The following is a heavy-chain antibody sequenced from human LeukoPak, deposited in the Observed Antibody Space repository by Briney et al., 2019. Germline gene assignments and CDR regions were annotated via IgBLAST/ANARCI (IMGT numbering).Heavy chain of an antibody. CDR3: AKDRCSNGVGCYYYYMDV. V-gene: IGHV3-21*01. Sequence: GGSLRLSCAASGFTFSSYWMHWVRQAPGKGLEWVSSISSSSSYIYYADSVKGRFTISRDNAKNSLYLRMNSLRAEDTAVYYCAKDRCSNGVGCYYYYMDVWGKGTTVTISS. CDR2: ISSSSSYI. D-gene: IGHD2-8*01. J-gene: IGHJ6*03. CDR1: GFTFSSYW.